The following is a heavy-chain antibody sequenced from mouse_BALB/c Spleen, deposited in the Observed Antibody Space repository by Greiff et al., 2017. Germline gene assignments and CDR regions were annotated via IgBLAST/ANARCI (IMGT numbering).Heavy chain of an antibody. Sequence: EVKVVESGGGLVQPGGSLRLSCATSGFTFTDYYMSWVRQPPGKALEWLGFIRNKANGYTTEYSASVKGRFTISRDNSQSILYLQMNTLRAEDGATYYCARGFDYWGQGTTLTVSS. J-gene: IGHJ2*01. CDR1: GFTFTDYY. CDR3: ARGFDY. CDR2: IRNKANGYTT. V-gene: IGHV7-3*02.